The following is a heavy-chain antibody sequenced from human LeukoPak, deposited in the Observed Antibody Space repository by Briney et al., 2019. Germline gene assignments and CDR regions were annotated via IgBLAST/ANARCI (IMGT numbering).Heavy chain of an antibody. D-gene: IGHD1-26*01. CDR1: GFTFSSYG. CDR2: ISYDGSNK. J-gene: IGHJ4*02. CDR3: AKDRVGGSDFDY. V-gene: IGHV3-30*18. Sequence: GGSLRLSCAASGFTFSSYGMHWVRQAPGKGLEWVAVISYDGSNKYYADSVKGRFTISRDNSKNTLYLQMNGLRAEDTAVYYCAKDRVGGSDFDYWGQGTLVTVSS.